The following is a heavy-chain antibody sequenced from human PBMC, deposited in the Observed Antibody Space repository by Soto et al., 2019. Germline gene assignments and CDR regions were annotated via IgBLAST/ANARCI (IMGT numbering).Heavy chain of an antibody. Sequence: SQNLSLTCAISGDSVSSNSAAWNWIRQSPSRGREWLGRTYYRSKWYNEYAVSVKSRITINPDTSKSLFSLHLNSVTPEDTAVYYRAGGSGSLNYWGQGSLVTVSS. CDR3: AGGSGSLNY. CDR2: TYYRSKWYN. J-gene: IGHJ4*02. D-gene: IGHD3-10*01. CDR1: GDSVSSNSAA. V-gene: IGHV6-1*01.